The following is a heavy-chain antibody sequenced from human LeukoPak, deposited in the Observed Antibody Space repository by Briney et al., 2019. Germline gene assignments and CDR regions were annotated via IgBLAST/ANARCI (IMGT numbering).Heavy chain of an antibody. V-gene: IGHV3-11*04. CDR1: GFTFSDYY. CDR3: ARGRFSSSWYYFDY. J-gene: IGHJ4*02. D-gene: IGHD6-13*01. Sequence: GGSLRLSRAASGFTFSDYYMSWIRQAPGKGLEWVSYISSSGSTIYYADSVKGRFTISRDNAKDSLYLQMNSLRAEDTAVYYCARGRFSSSWYYFDYWGQGTLVTVSS. CDR2: ISSSGSTI.